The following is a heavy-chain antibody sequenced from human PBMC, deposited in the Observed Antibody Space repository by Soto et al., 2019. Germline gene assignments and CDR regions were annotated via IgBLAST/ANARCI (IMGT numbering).Heavy chain of an antibody. J-gene: IGHJ4*02. V-gene: IGHV1-18*01. D-gene: IGHD6-19*01. CDR3: ARDAQPKGVAADGTSDY. CDR2: ITTYNGNR. Sequence: QVQLVQSGPEVKNPGASVKVSCKASGYTFKNYGIKWVRQAPGQGLEWVGWITTYNGNRHSAEKLQGRVTMTTDTSTSTTYMELRSLTSDDTGVYYCARDAQPKGVAADGTSDYWGQGTLVTVSS. CDR1: GYTFKNYG.